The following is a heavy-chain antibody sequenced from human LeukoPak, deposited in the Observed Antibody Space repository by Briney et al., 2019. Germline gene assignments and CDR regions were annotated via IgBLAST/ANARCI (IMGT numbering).Heavy chain of an antibody. CDR2: IYYSEST. D-gene: IGHD6-6*01. Sequence: SETLSLTCTVSGGSISSYYWSWIRQPPGKGLEWIGYIYYSESTNYNPSLKSRVTISVDTSKNQFSLKLSSVTAADTAVYYCARDSAYSSSFDYWGQGTLVTVAS. CDR1: GGSISSYY. J-gene: IGHJ4*02. CDR3: ARDSAYSSSFDY. V-gene: IGHV4-59*01.